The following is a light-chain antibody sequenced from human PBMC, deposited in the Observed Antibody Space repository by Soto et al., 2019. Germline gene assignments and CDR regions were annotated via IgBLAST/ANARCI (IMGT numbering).Light chain of an antibody. J-gene: IGKJ4*01. V-gene: IGKV3-20*01. Sequence: EIVLTQSPVTLSLSPGERATLSCRASQSVSSSYLAWYQQKPGQAPSLLIYGASNRATGIADRFSGSGSGTDFTLTISRLEPEDFAVYYCQQYGSSPSFGGGTKVDIK. CDR3: QQYGSSPS. CDR2: GAS. CDR1: QSVSSSY.